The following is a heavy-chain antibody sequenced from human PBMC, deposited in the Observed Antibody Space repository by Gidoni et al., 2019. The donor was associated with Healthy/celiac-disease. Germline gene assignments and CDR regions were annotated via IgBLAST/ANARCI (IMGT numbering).Heavy chain of an antibody. CDR3: ATSDSTYYDILTGCDY. CDR2: IIPIFGTA. V-gene: IGHV1-69*01. D-gene: IGHD3-9*01. Sequence: QLQLVQSGAEVKKPGSSVKVSCKASGGTFSSYAISWVRQDPGQGLEWMGGIIPIFGTANYAQKFQGRVTITADESTSTAYMELSSLRSEDTAVYYCATSDSTYYDILTGCDYWGQGTLVTVSS. J-gene: IGHJ4*02. CDR1: GGTFSSYA.